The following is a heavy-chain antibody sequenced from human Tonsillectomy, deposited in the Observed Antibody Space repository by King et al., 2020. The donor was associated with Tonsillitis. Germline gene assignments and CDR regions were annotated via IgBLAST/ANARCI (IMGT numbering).Heavy chain of an antibody. Sequence: VQLVESGGGVVQPGRSLRLSCAASGFTFSRYAMHWVRQAPGKGLEGVAVRSYDGSKKYYADSVKGRFTISRDNSHNTLYLQMNSLGAEDTAVYYCAKDLDFWSGYPPPQFDYWGQGTLVTVSS. J-gene: IGHJ4*02. V-gene: IGHV3-30*18. CDR2: RSYDGSKK. D-gene: IGHD3-3*01. CDR1: GFTFSRYA. CDR3: AKDLDFWSGYPPPQFDY.